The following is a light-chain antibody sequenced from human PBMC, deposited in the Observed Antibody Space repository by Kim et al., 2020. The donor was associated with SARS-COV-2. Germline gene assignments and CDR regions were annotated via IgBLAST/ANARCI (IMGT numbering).Light chain of an antibody. CDR1: RSNIGSNV. CDR3: AAWDDSLNGSV. J-gene: IGLJ3*02. V-gene: IGLV1-44*01. CDR2: SND. Sequence: QSVLTQPPSASGTPGQRVTISCSGSRSNIGSNVVNWYQQLPGTAPKLLIYSNDYRPSGVPDRFSGSKSGTSVSLDISGLQSEDEADYYCAAWDDSLNGSVFGGGTQLTVL.